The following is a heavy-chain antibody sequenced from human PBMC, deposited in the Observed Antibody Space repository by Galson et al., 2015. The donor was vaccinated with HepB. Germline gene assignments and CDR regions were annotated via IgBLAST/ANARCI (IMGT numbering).Heavy chain of an antibody. J-gene: IGHJ6*03. V-gene: IGHV3-21*01. CDR2: ISSRSSYI. CDR1: GFTFSSYS. D-gene: IGHD6-13*01. CDR3: ARGAGEQLAHYYYYYMDV. Sequence: SLRLSCAASGFTFSSYSINWVRQAPGKGLEWVSSISSRSSYIYYADSVKGRFTISRDNAKNSLYLQMNSLRAEDTAVYYCARGAGEQLAHYYYYYMDVWGKGTTVTVSS.